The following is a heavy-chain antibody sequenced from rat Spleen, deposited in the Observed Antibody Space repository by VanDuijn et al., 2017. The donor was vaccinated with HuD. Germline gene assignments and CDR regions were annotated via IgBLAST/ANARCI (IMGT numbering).Heavy chain of an antibody. J-gene: IGHJ2*01. V-gene: IGHV5-29*01. D-gene: IGHD1-4*01. CDR3: TRQGYNPPFDY. Sequence: EVQLVESDGGLVQPGRSLKLSCAASGFTFSDYYMAWVRQAPTKGLEWVATINNDGSSTYYRDSVKGRFTISRDNAKSTLYLQMDSLRSEDTATYYCTRQGYNPPFDYWGQGVMVTVSS. CDR1: GFTFSDYY. CDR2: INNDGSST.